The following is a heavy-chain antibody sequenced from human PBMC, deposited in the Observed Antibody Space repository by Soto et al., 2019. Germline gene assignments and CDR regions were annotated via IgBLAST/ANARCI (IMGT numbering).Heavy chain of an antibody. V-gene: IGHV4-34*01. Sequence: QVLLQQWGAGLLKPSETLSLTCPVNGGSFSDYYWTWIRQPPGKGLEWIGEVNHGGSTLYNPSLKSRVSISVDTSKKQFSLNLTFVTAADTAVYYCAREWWSGSLIGGSLGGEGTLVTVSS. D-gene: IGHD3-3*01. CDR1: GGSFSDYY. J-gene: IGHJ4*02. CDR3: AREWWSGSLIGGSL. CDR2: VNHGGST.